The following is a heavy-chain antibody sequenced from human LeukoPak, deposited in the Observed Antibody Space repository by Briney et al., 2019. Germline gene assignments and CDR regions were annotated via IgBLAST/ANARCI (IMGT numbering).Heavy chain of an antibody. J-gene: IGHJ5*02. CDR1: GFTFRDSY. Sequence: PGGSLRLSCAASGFTFRDSYMTWIRQAPGKGLEWVSYISNSGSSIYYADSVKGRFTTSRDNAKSSLYLQMNSLRAEDTAVYYCARDADVSLRDNWFDPWGQGTLVTVSS. CDR3: ARDADVSLRDNWFDP. CDR2: ISNSGSSI. V-gene: IGHV3-11*04.